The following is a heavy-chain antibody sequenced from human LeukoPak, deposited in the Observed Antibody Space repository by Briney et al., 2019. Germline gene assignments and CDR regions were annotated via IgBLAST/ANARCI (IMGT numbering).Heavy chain of an antibody. CDR1: GGSISSHY. J-gene: IGHJ6*03. CDR2: IYYSGST. Sequence: SETLSLTCTVSGGSISSHYWSWIRQPPGKGLEWIGYIYYSGSTNYNPSLKSRVTISVDTSKNQFSLKLSSVTAADTAVYYCARARRWQTGYYYYYYMDVWGKGTTVTVSS. V-gene: IGHV4-59*11. D-gene: IGHD3-9*01. CDR3: ARARRWQTGYYYYYYMDV.